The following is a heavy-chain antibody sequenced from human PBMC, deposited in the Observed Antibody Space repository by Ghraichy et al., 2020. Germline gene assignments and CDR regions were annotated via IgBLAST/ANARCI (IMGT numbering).Heavy chain of an antibody. CDR2: IKSDGSDS. J-gene: IGHJ4*02. V-gene: IGHV3-7*01. CDR1: GFNFARHW. CDR3: ARDPYGDYKYGGTDY. Sequence: GGSRRLSCVASGFNFARHWMSWVRQVPGKGLEWVASIKSDGSDSFYVDSVKGRFTISRDNAENSVSLEMTSLRAEDTAVYYCARDPYGDYKYGGTDYWGRGTLVSVSS. D-gene: IGHD4-17*01.